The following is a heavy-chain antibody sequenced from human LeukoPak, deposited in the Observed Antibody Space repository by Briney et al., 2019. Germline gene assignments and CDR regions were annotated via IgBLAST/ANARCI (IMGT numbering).Heavy chain of an antibody. D-gene: IGHD2-15*01. CDR2: IYYSGST. Sequence: PETLSLTCTVSGDSISPYYWGWIRQPPGKGLEWIGYIYYSGSTNYNPSLKSRVTISVDTSKNQFSLKLSSVTAADTAVYYCARDVKYCSGGSCYSDFDYWGQGTLVTVSS. CDR3: ARDVKYCSGGSCYSDFDY. V-gene: IGHV4-59*01. CDR1: GDSISPYY. J-gene: IGHJ4*02.